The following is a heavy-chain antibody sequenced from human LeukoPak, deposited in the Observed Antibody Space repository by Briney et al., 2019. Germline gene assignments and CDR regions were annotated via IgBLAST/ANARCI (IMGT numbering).Heavy chain of an antibody. V-gene: IGHV3-53*01. J-gene: IGHJ4*02. Sequence: GGSLRLSCAASGFIVSGDFMSWVRQAPGKGLEWVSVIYSDGSTYYADSVKGRFTISRDNAEKSLCLQMNSLRAEDTAVYYCARTNTGYSWFDCWGQGTLVIVSS. D-gene: IGHD6-13*01. CDR3: ARTNTGYSWFDC. CDR2: IYSDGST. CDR1: GFIVSGDF.